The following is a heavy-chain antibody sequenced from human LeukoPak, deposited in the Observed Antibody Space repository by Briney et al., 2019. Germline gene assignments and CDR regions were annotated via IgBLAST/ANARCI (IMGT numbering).Heavy chain of an antibody. Sequence: SETLSLTCTVSGGSISSYYWSWIRQPPGKGLEWTGYIYYSGSTNYNPSLKSRVTISVDTSKNQFSLKLSSVTAADTAVYYCARTRLEWLVPYYFDYWGQGTLVTVSS. V-gene: IGHV4-59*01. CDR2: IYYSGST. D-gene: IGHD6-19*01. CDR1: GGSISSYY. CDR3: ARTRLEWLVPYYFDY. J-gene: IGHJ4*02.